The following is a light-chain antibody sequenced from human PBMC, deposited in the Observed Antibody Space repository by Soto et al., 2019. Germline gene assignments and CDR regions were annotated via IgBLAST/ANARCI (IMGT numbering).Light chain of an antibody. CDR1: QSVHSNY. CDR2: TSS. J-gene: IGKJ1*01. Sequence: EIALTQSPGTLSLSPGERATLSCRASQSVHSNYLAWYQQTPGQAPRLLIYTSSSRATGVPDRFSGSGSGTDFTLTISRLEPEDFAVYYCHQYGGSPRTFGQGTKVEIK. CDR3: HQYGGSPRT. V-gene: IGKV3-20*01.